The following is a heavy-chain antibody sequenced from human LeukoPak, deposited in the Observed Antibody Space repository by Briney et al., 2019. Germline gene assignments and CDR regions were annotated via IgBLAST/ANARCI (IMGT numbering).Heavy chain of an antibody. CDR3: ARDGYSSSWYGGGYYYYGMDV. Sequence: ASVKVSCKASGYTFTSYDINWVRQATGQGLEWMGWMNPNSGNTGYAQKFQGRVTMTRNTSISTAYMELSSLRSEDTAVYYCARDGYSSSWYGGGYYYYGMDVWGQGTTVTVSS. V-gene: IGHV1-8*01. J-gene: IGHJ6*02. CDR2: MNPNSGNT. D-gene: IGHD6-13*01. CDR1: GYTFTSYD.